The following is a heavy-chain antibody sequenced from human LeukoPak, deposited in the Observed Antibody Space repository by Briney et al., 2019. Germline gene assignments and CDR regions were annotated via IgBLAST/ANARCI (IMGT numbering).Heavy chain of an antibody. CDR2: MNPNRGNT. CDR1: GYTFTSYD. Sequence: ASVRVSCKASGYTFTSYDINWVRQAPGQGLEWMGWMNPNRGNTDYAQKFQGTVTMTRNTSISTAYMELSSLRSEDTAVYYCARGRGSSYYDFWSGYLYMFDYWGQGTLVTVSS. J-gene: IGHJ4*02. V-gene: IGHV1-8*01. CDR3: ARGRGSSYYDFWSGYLYMFDY. D-gene: IGHD3-3*01.